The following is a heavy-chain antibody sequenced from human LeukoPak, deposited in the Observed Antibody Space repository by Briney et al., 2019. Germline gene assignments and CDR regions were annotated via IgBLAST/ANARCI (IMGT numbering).Heavy chain of an antibody. D-gene: IGHD5-18*01. CDR3: VSPAMAFIDQGRYNYYYYMDV. J-gene: IGHJ6*03. CDR2: IYHSGST. CDR1: GGSISSYY. V-gene: IGHV4-59*08. Sequence: PSATLSLTCTVSGGSISSYYWSWIRQPPGKGLEWIGSIYHSGSTYYNPSLKSRVTISVDTSKNQFSLKLSSVTAADTAVYYCVSPAMAFIDQGRYNYYYYMDVWGKGTTVTVSS.